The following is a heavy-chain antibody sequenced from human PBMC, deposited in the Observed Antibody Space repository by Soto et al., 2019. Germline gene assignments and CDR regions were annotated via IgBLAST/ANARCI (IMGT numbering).Heavy chain of an antibody. Sequence: SETLSLTCAVYGGSFSGYYWSWICQPPGKGLEWIGEIDYSGSTNYNPSLKSRVTISVDTSKNQFSLNLSSVTAADTAVYFCARGGLNSGSYGVFRGWFAPWGQGTLVTVSS. CDR1: GGSFSGYY. CDR2: IDYSGST. V-gene: IGHV4-34*01. J-gene: IGHJ5*02. D-gene: IGHD1-26*01. CDR3: ARGGLNSGSYGVFRGWFAP.